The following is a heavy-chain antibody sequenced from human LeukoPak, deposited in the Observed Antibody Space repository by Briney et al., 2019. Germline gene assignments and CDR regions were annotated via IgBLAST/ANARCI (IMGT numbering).Heavy chain of an antibody. CDR1: GFTLSTYA. CDR2: ISYDGSNK. CDR3: ARDPQLLWFGEYFGHFDY. Sequence: GSLRLSCAASGFTLSTYAMHWVRQAPGKGLEWVAVISYDGSNKYYADSVKGRFTISRDNSKNTLYLQMNSLRVEDTAVYYCARDPQLLWFGEYFGHFDYWGQGTLVTVSS. V-gene: IGHV3-30-3*01. J-gene: IGHJ4*02. D-gene: IGHD3-10*01.